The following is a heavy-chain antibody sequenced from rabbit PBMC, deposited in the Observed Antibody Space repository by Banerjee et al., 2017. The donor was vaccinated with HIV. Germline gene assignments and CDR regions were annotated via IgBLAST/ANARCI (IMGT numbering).Heavy chain of an antibody. V-gene: IGHV1S45*01. D-gene: IGHD7-1*01. CDR2: IYTGSTGGT. CDR3: ARESYSFIGYAGYGYNL. CDR1: GFSPSSGYD. Sequence: QEQLVESGGGLVQPEGSLTLTCTASGFSPSSGYDMCWVRQAPGKGLEWIGCIYTGSTGGTYYASWVNGRFTISKTSSTTVTLQMTSLTAADTATYFCARESYSFIGYAGYGYNLWGPGTLVTVS. J-gene: IGHJ4*01.